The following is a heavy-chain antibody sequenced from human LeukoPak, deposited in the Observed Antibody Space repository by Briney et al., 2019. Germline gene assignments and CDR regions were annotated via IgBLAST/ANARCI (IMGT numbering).Heavy chain of an antibody. D-gene: IGHD6-19*01. V-gene: IGHV4-59*01. CDR2: IYYSGTT. CDR3: ARVLSSGWAGFDY. J-gene: IGHJ4*02. Sequence: SETLSLTCTVSSGSIGNYYWTWIRQPPGKGLEWIAHIYYSGTTNYNPSLKSRVTISVDTSKNQFSLKLKSVTAADTAVYYCARVLSSGWAGFDYWGQGALVTVSS. CDR1: SGSIGNYY.